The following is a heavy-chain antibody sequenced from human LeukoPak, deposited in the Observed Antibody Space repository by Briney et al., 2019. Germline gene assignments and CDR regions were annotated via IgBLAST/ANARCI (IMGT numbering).Heavy chain of an antibody. CDR1: GFTFSSYA. V-gene: IGHV3-23*01. CDR3: AKFRSDYGDYYYYGMDV. CDR2: ISGSGGST. Sequence: GGSLRLSCAASGFTFSSYAMSWVRQAPGKGLEWVSAISGSGGSTYYADSVKGRFTISRDNSKNTLYLQMNSLRAEDTAVYYCAKFRSDYGDYYYYGMDVWGQGTTVTASS. J-gene: IGHJ6*02. D-gene: IGHD4-17*01.